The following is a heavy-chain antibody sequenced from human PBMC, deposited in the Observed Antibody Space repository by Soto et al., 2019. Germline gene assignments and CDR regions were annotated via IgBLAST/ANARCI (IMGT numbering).Heavy chain of an antibody. V-gene: IGHV4-59*01. Sequence: SETLSLTCTVSGVSLTSYKWSWIRQSPGKGLEWIAYMYSSGSSSYNPSLKSRVTISVDTSRNQYSLQLNSATAADTAVYYCAREWSAFDYWGQGILVTSPQ. J-gene: IGHJ4*02. CDR2: MYSSGSS. CDR1: GVSLTSYK. CDR3: AREWSAFDY. D-gene: IGHD2-15*01.